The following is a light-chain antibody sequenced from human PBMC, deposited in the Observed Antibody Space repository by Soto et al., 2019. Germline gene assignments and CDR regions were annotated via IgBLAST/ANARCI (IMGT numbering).Light chain of an antibody. J-gene: IGLJ2*01. CDR3: QSYDSGLTGSV. CDR1: SSNIGAAYD. V-gene: IGLV1-40*01. CDR2: GNT. Sequence: QSVLTQSPSVSGAPGQRVTISCTGTSSNIGAAYDVNWYRHLPGTAPKLLIYGNTNRPSGVPDRFSGSKSSTSASLAITGLQADDEAVYYSQSYDSGLTGSVFGGGTKLTVL.